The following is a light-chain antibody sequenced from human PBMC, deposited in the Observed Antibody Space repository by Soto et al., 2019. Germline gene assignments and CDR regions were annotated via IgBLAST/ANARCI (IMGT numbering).Light chain of an antibody. CDR3: QQYSTYPYI. CDR1: QSINRW. V-gene: IGKV1-5*03. J-gene: IGKJ2*01. CDR2: KAS. Sequence: DIKMTQSPATLSASVGDRVTITCRASQSINRWLAWYQQKPGKAPKLLIYKASSLESGVPSRFSGGGIGTEFSLSISSLQPDDFATYYCQQYSTYPYIFGQGTKV.